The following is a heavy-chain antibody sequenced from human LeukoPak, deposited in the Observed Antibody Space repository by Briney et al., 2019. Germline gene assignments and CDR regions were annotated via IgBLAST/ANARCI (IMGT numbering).Heavy chain of an antibody. V-gene: IGHV3-21*01. Sequence: PGGSLRLSCATSGFTFSDYSMAWVRQAPGKGLECVSSITSTSSHINYANSVRGRFTISRDNAKNALFMQMTSLTDEDTALYYCARARLGYYDEYFDPWGQGTQVTVSS. CDR2: ITSTSSHI. CDR1: GFTFSDYS. CDR3: ARARLGYYDEYFDP. J-gene: IGHJ5*02. D-gene: IGHD3-16*01.